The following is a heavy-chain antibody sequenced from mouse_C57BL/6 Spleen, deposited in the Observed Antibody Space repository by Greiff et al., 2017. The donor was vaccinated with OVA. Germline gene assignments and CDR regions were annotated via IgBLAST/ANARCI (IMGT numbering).Heavy chain of an antibody. V-gene: IGHV5-6*01. CDR1: GFTFSSYG. Sequence: EVHLVESGGDLVKPGGSLKLSCAASGFTFSSYGMSWVRQTPDQRLEWVATISSGGSYTSYPDSVKGRFPIPTDNATNTLYLQKSSLKSEDTAMYYCGGQGDYDYWGQGTTLTVSS. CDR3: GGQGDYDY. J-gene: IGHJ2*01. CDR2: ISSGGSYT. D-gene: IGHD2-4*01.